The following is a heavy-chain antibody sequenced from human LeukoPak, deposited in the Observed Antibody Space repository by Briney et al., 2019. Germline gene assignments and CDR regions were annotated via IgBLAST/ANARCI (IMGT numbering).Heavy chain of an antibody. Sequence: GGPLRLSCAASGFTFNTHAMSGFRQGPGKGLEGVAFIRNEGSYKYYVYSVKGRCTISRDNSKITLAVQLNSVRAEDRALYYCPHVGQRVPGFWGQGTLVTVSS. J-gene: IGHJ4*02. CDR3: PHVGQRVPGF. CDR2: IRNEGSYK. CDR1: GFTFNTHA. D-gene: IGHD1-1*01. V-gene: IGHV3-30*02.